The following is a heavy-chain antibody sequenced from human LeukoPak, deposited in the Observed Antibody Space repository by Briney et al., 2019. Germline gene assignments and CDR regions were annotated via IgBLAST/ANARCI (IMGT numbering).Heavy chain of an antibody. J-gene: IGHJ4*02. V-gene: IGHV3-23*01. Sequence: GGSLRLSCAASGFTFSTYVMSWVRQAPGKGLEWVSAISGSGGSTYYADSVKGRFTISRDSSKNTLYLQMNSLGADDTAVYYCAKGNWRYFDYWGQGTLVTVSS. D-gene: IGHD1-1*01. CDR2: ISGSGGST. CDR1: GFTFSTYV. CDR3: AKGNWRYFDY.